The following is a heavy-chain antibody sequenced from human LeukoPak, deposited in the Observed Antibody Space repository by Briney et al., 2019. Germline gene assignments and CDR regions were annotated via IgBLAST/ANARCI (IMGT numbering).Heavy chain of an antibody. CDR2: IKQDGSEK. J-gene: IGHJ3*02. CDR1: GFTFSSYW. D-gene: IGHD3-10*01. V-gene: IGHV3-7*01. Sequence: GRSLRLSCAASGFTFSSYWMTWVRQAPGKGLEWVANIKQDGSEKYYVDSVKGRFTISRDNAKNSLYLQMNSLRAEDTAVYYCAREFITMVRGAPDTNAFDIWGQGTMVTVSS. CDR3: AREFITMVRGAPDTNAFDI.